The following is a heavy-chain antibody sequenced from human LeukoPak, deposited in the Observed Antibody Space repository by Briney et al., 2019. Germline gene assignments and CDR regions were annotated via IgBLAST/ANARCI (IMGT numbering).Heavy chain of an antibody. CDR2: INTNTGNP. Sequence: ASVKVSCKASGYTFTGYYMHWVRQAPGQGLEWMGRINTNTGNPTYSQGFTGRFVFSLDTSVSTAYLQISSLKAEDTAVYYCARDGYSGYDRSHHYYYYYGMDVWGQGTTVTVSS. CDR1: GYTFTGYY. CDR3: ARDGYSGYDRSHHYYYYYGMDV. J-gene: IGHJ6*02. D-gene: IGHD5-12*01. V-gene: IGHV7-4-1*02.